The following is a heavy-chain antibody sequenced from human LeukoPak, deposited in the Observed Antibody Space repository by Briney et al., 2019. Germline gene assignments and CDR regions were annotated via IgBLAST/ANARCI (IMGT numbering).Heavy chain of an antibody. D-gene: IGHD3-3*01. CDR2: IIPIFGTA. CDR3: ARESRRAIFGVVIPPNYYYYMDV. V-gene: IGHV1-69*05. CDR1: GGTFSSYA. J-gene: IGHJ6*03. Sequence: SVKVSCKASGGTFSSYAISWVRQAPGQGLEWMGGIIPIFGTANYAQKFQGRVTITTDESTSTAYMELSSLRSEDTAVYYCARESRRAIFGVVIPPNYYYYMDVWGKGTTVTVSS.